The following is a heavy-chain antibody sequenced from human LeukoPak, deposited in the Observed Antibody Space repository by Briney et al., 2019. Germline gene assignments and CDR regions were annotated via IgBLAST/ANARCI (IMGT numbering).Heavy chain of an antibody. V-gene: IGHV3-23*01. J-gene: IGHJ3*02. CDR1: GFSFNSAA. D-gene: IGHD6-19*01. CDR3: AKYSSGWWNDAFDI. Sequence: GGSLRLSCAASGFSFNSAAMTWGRQAPGKGLEWVSLVSSSGANTYYADSVKGRFTISRDNSKNTLYLQMNSLRAEDTAVYYCAKYSSGWWNDAFDIWGQGTMVTVSS. CDR2: VSSSGANT.